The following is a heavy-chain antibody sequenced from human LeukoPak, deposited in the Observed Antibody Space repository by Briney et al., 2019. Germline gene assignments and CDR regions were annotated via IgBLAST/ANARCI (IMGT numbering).Heavy chain of an antibody. Sequence: GGSLRLSCAASGFTVSSNYMSWVRQAPGKGLECVSVIYSGGSTYYADSVKGRFTISRDNSKNTLYLQMNSLRAEDTAVYYCASYRMYYDILTGYHPNFYYGMDVWGQGTTVTVSS. CDR3: ASYRMYYDILTGYHPNFYYGMDV. V-gene: IGHV3-53*01. D-gene: IGHD3-9*01. CDR2: IYSGGST. CDR1: GFTVSSNY. J-gene: IGHJ6*02.